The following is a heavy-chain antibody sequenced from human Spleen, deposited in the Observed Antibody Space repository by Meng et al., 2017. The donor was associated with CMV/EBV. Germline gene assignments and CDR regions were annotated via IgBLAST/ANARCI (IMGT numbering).Heavy chain of an antibody. J-gene: IGHJ4*02. CDR3: ARDFLYDSSFAY. CDR2: INPNTGVT. V-gene: IGHV1-2*02. CDR1: GYTFTDCY. Sequence: ASVKVSCKTSGYTFTDCYMHWVRQAPGQGLEWMGWINPNTGVTNYAQKFQGRVTMTRDTSISTAYMELSSLRSDDTAVYFCARDFLYDSSFAYWGQGTLVTVSS. D-gene: IGHD3-16*01.